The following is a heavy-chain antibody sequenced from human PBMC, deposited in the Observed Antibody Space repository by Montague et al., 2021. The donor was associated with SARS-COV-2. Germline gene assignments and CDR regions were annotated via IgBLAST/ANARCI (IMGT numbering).Heavy chain of an antibody. CDR2: INHSGGV. Sequence: SETLSLTCTVHCGSFSGYYWTWIRQPPGQGLEWIWKINHSGGVNYNPYLKSRVTISVDTSKNHFSLKLRSVTAAATAIYYCARGYCSSPTCYRSLHCWGQGTLGAVSS. J-gene: IGHJ4*02. V-gene: IGHV4-34*01. D-gene: IGHD2-2*01. CDR3: ARGYCSSPTCYRSLHC. CDR1: CGSFSGYY.